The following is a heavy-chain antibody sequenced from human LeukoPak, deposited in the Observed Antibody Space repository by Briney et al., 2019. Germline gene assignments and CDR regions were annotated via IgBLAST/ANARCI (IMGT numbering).Heavy chain of an antibody. D-gene: IGHD2-15*01. CDR3: ARGGGRNAFDI. V-gene: IGHV3-33*01. J-gene: IGHJ3*02. Sequence: GGSLRLSCAASGFTFSSYAMHWVRQAPGKGLEWVAVIWYDGSNKYYADSVKGRFTISRDNSKNTLYPQMNSLRAEDTAVYYCARGGGRNAFDIWGQGTMVTVSS. CDR2: IWYDGSNK. CDR1: GFTFSSYA.